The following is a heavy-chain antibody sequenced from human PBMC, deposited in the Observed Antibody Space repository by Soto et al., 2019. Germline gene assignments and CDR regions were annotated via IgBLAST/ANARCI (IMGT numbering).Heavy chain of an antibody. CDR2: MSIGYEKT. CDR1: GFTFTDYS. Sequence: PGGSLRLSCAASGFTFTDYSMAWVRQAPERGLEWFAGMSIGYEKTFYADSVRGRFTISRDFSKNTVFLHMDSLRAEDTAVYYCAKDRDYPRDYFHYWGQGTLVTVSS. D-gene: IGHD3-10*01. V-gene: IGHV3-23*01. J-gene: IGHJ4*02. CDR3: AKDRDYPRDYFHY.